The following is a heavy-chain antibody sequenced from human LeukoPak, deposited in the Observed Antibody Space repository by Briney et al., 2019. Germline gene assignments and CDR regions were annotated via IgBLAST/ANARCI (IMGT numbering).Heavy chain of an antibody. CDR2: ISGSGSGGGT. CDR3: AKDSCGSTPCYWDY. J-gene: IGHJ4*02. V-gene: IGHV3-23*01. CDR1: GFTFSTYA. D-gene: IGHD2-2*01. Sequence: PGGSLRLSCAASGFTFSTYAMSWVRQAPGKGLEWVSAISGSGSGGGTYYADSVKGRFTISRDNSKNTLYLQMNSLRAEDTAAYYCAKDSCGSTPCYWDYWGQGTLVTVSS.